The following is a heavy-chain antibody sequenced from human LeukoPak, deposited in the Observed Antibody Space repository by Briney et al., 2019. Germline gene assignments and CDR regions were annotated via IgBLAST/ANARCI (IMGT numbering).Heavy chain of an antibody. D-gene: IGHD3-3*01. J-gene: IGHJ5*02. CDR2: INPSGGST. CDR1: GYTFTGYY. Sequence: SVKVSCKASGYTFTGYYIHWVRQAPGQGLEWMGIINPSGGSTSYAQKFQGRVTMTRDTSTSTVYMELSSLRSEDTAVYYCARDKFGRFLEWLGPFLFDPWGQGTLVTVSS. CDR3: ARDKFGRFLEWLGPFLFDP. V-gene: IGHV1-46*01.